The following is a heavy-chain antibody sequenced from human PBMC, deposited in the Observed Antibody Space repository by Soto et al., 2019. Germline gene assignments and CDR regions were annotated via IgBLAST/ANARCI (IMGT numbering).Heavy chain of an antibody. J-gene: IGHJ4*02. CDR3: ARQVLIYYFDY. CDR2: IYYSGST. CDR1: GGSMSSSRYN. V-gene: IGHV4-39*01. Sequence: SDTLSLTCSVSGGSMSSSRYNWGWIRQSPGKGLEWIGSIYYSGSTYYNSALKSRVTISVDTSENQFSLKLSSVTVADTAVYYCARQVLIYYFDYWGQGTLVTVSS. D-gene: IGHD2-2*01.